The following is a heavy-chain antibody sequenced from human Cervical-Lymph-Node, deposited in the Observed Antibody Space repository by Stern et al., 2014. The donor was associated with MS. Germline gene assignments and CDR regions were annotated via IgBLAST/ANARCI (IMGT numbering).Heavy chain of an antibody. V-gene: IGHV4-4*07. CDR2: INTFGST. Sequence: VQLVESGPGKVTPSETLSLTCSVSGGSISSYYCSWGRQPAGKGLEWIGRINTFGSTTFNPSLRSRLTMSVDTSKTQFSLKLKSVTAADTAVYYCARGVLGFGEFPYGMDVWGQGTTVTVSS. J-gene: IGHJ6*02. D-gene: IGHD3-10*01. CDR1: GGSISSYY. CDR3: ARGVLGFGEFPYGMDV.